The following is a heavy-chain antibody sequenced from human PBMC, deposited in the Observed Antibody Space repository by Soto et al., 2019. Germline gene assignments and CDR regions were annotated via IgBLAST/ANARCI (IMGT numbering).Heavy chain of an antibody. V-gene: IGHV3-33*01. Sequence: GGSLRLSYAASGFTFSSYGMHWVRQAPGKGLEWVAVIWYDGSNKYYADSVKGRFTISRDNSKNTLYLQMNSLRAEDTAVYYCARSTIQQLFDYWGQGTLVTVSS. CDR2: IWYDGSNK. J-gene: IGHJ4*02. D-gene: IGHD6-13*01. CDR1: GFTFSSYG. CDR3: ARSTIQQLFDY.